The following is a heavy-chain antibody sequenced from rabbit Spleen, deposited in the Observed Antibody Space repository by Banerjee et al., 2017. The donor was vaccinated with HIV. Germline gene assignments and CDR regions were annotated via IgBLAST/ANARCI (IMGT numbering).Heavy chain of an antibody. Sequence: QEQVVESGGGLVQPEGSLTLTCTASGFSLSASDFIYWVRQAPGKGLEWIACVYTGSSGNTYYASWAKGRFAISKTSSTTVTLQMTDLTAADTATYFCARNNVGAPGYGHAIALWGPGTLVSFS. D-gene: IGHD6-1*01. CDR1: GFSLSASDF. CDR2: VYTGSSGNT. CDR3: ARNNVGAPGYGHAIAL. J-gene: IGHJ4*01. V-gene: IGHV1S45*01.